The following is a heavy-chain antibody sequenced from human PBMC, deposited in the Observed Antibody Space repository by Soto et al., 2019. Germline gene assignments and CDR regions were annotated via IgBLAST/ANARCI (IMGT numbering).Heavy chain of an antibody. Sequence: EVQLVESGGGLVQPGGSLRLSCAASGFIFSSYNMNWVRQAPGKGLEWVSYISSGSDIIYYTDSVKGRFTVSRDNAKNSLYLQMNSLRDEDAAVYYCARLTVTGSRTFDYWGQGNLVTVSS. CDR1: GFIFSSYN. V-gene: IGHV3-48*02. D-gene: IGHD1-7*01. CDR3: ARLTVTGSRTFDY. J-gene: IGHJ4*02. CDR2: ISSGSDII.